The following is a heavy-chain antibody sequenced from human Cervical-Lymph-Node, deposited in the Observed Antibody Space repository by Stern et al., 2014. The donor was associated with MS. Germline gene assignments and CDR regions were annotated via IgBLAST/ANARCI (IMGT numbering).Heavy chain of an antibody. CDR3: TTMILVVPPAMDY. Sequence: EVQLVESGGGLVKPGGSLRLSCAASGFIFSNAWMNWVRQAPGKGLEWVGRIKSHTDGGTTDYAASVKSRFTISRDDSKKTLYLQMDSLRTEDTAVYFCTTMILVVPPAMDYWGQGALVTVSS. V-gene: IGHV3-15*01. CDR1: GFIFSNAW. D-gene: IGHD2-2*01. CDR2: IKSHTDGGTT. J-gene: IGHJ4*02.